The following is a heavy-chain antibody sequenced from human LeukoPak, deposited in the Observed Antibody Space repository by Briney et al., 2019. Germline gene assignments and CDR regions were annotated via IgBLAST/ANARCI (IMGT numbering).Heavy chain of an antibody. CDR1: GYTFTGHY. CDR3: ARDPWTDYYYYYMDV. V-gene: IGHV1-46*01. CDR2: INPSGGST. D-gene: IGHD3/OR15-3a*01. J-gene: IGHJ6*03. Sequence: ASVKVSCKASGYTFTGHYMHWVRQAPGQGLEWMGIINPSGGSTSYAQKFQGRVTMTRDMSTSTVYMELSSLRSEDTAVYYCARDPWTDYYYYYMDVWGKGTTVTVSS.